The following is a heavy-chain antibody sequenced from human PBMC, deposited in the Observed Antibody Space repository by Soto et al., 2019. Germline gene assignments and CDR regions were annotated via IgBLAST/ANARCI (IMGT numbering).Heavy chain of an antibody. CDR2: IYYSGST. Sequence: SETLSLSCTVSGGSISSSSYYWGWIRQPPGKGLEWIGSIYYSGSTYYNPSLKSRVTISVDTSKNQFSLKLSSVTAADTAVYYCARYHGDLYYFDYWGQGTLVTVS. J-gene: IGHJ4*02. CDR3: ARYHGDLYYFDY. V-gene: IGHV4-39*01. CDR1: GGSISSSSYY. D-gene: IGHD4-17*01.